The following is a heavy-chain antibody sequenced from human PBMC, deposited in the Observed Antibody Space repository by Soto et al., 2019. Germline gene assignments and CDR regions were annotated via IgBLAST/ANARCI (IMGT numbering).Heavy chain of an antibody. J-gene: IGHJ4*02. CDR1: GASIDSYY. V-gene: IGHV4-59*12. CDR3: AREYTYGSNFFDC. Sequence: SETLSLTCPVSGASIDSYYWSWIRQPPGKGLEWIGYIYYSGRTNYSPSLKSRVTISVDTSRNQFSLSLTSVTAADTAVYYCAREYTYGSNFFDCWGQGALVTVSS. CDR2: IYYSGRT. D-gene: IGHD5-18*01.